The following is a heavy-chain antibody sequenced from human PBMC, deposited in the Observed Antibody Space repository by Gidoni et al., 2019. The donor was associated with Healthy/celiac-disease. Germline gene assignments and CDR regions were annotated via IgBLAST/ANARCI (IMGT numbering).Heavy chain of an antibody. D-gene: IGHD4-17*01. J-gene: IGHJ4*02. Sequence: EVQLVESGGGLVQPGGSLRRSCAAYGCTFSSYSMNWVRQAPGKGLEWVSYISSSSTIYYADSVKGRFTISRDNAKNSLYLQMNSLRDEDTAVYYCARDARSPVTTVPFDYWGQGTLVTVSS. V-gene: IGHV3-48*02. CDR3: ARDARSPVTTVPFDY. CDR2: ISSSSTI. CDR1: GCTFSSYS.